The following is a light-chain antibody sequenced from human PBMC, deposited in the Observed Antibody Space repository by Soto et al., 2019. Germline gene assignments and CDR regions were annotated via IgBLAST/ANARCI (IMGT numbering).Light chain of an antibody. CDR1: QSVSSN. J-gene: IGKJ1*01. CDR2: GAS. Sequence: EIVMSQSPATLSVSPGERATLSCRASQSVSSNLAWYQQKPGQAPRLLIYGASTRATGIPARFSGSGSETEFTLTISSLQSEDFAVYYWQQYNNWPPWTFGQGTKVEIK. V-gene: IGKV3-15*01. CDR3: QQYNNWPPWT.